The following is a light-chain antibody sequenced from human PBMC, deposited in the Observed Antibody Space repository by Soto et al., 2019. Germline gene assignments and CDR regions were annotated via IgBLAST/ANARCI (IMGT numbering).Light chain of an antibody. Sequence: EIVLTQSPATLSLSPGERATLSCRASQSVSSYLAWYQQKPGQAPRLLIYDASNRATGIPARFSSSGSGTDFTLTISILEPEDFAVSYCQQHSNWPTFGGGTKVEIK. CDR2: DAS. J-gene: IGKJ4*01. CDR3: QQHSNWPT. V-gene: IGKV3-11*01. CDR1: QSVSSY.